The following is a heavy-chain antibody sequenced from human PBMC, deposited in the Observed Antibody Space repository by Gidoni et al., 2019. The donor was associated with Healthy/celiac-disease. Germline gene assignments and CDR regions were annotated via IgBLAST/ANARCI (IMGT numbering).Heavy chain of an antibody. J-gene: IGHJ3*02. CDR2: ILYDGSNK. D-gene: IGHD3-22*01. Sequence: QVQLVESGGGVVQPGRSLRLSCAASGVTFSGYGMQWVRQAPGKGLGWVAVILYDGSNKYYADSVKGRFTISRDNSKNTLYLQMNSLRAEDTAVYYCAREANYYDSSGYYLWGAFDIWGQGTMVTVSS. V-gene: IGHV3-33*01. CDR3: AREANYYDSSGYYLWGAFDI. CDR1: GVTFSGYG.